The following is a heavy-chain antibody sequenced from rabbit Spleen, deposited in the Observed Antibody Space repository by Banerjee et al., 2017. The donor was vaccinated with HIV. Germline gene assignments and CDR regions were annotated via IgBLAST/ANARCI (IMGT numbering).Heavy chain of an antibody. D-gene: IGHD8-1*01. CDR1: GFFLINNYV. V-gene: IGHV1S45*01. CDR2: IYTGSSGST. Sequence: QEQLEESGGDLVKPEGSLTLTCTVSGFFLINNYVMCWVRQAPGKGLEWIGYIYTGSSGSTYYASWAKGRFTISKTSSTTVTLQMTSLTAADTATYFCARDSGTSFSTYGMDLWGQGTLVTVS. J-gene: IGHJ6*01. CDR3: ARDSGTSFSTYGMDL.